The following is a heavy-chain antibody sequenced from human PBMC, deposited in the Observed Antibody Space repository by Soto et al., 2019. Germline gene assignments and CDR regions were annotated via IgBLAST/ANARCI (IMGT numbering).Heavy chain of an antibody. Sequence: QVQLVQSGAEVKKPGASVKVSCKASGYTFTSYYMHWARQAPGQGLEWMGIINPSGGSTSYAQKFQGRVTMTRDTSTSTVYMELSSLRSEDTAVYYCARDQYYGGNRPRPYFDYWGQGTLVTVSS. CDR2: INPSGGST. D-gene: IGHD4-17*01. CDR3: ARDQYYGGNRPRPYFDY. V-gene: IGHV1-46*01. J-gene: IGHJ4*02. CDR1: GYTFTSYY.